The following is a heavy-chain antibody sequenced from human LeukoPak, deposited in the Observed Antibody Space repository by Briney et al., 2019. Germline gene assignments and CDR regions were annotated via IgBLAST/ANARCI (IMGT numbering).Heavy chain of an antibody. CDR2: INPSGGST. CDR3: ARDRTLNYYDSSGYYPARYYFDS. CDR1: GYTFTSYY. D-gene: IGHD3-22*01. Sequence: GASVKVSCKASGYTFTSYYMHWVRQAPGQGLEWMGIINPSGGSTSYAQKFQGRVTMTRGTSTSTVYMELSSLRSEDTAVYYCARDRTLNYYDSSGYYPARYYFDSWGQGTLVTVSS. J-gene: IGHJ4*02. V-gene: IGHV1-46*01.